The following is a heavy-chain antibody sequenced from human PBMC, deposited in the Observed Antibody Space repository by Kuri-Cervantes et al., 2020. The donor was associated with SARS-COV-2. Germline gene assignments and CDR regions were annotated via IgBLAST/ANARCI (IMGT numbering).Heavy chain of an antibody. Sequence: LSLTCAASGFAFSSYAMSWVRQAPGKGLVWVSRINSDGSSTSYADSVKGRFTISRDNAKNTLYLQMNSLRAEDTAVYYCARDPDSSGWYAGDAFDIWGQGTMVTVSS. D-gene: IGHD6-19*01. CDR1: GFAFSSYA. V-gene: IGHV3-74*01. CDR2: INSDGSST. J-gene: IGHJ3*02. CDR3: ARDPDSSGWYAGDAFDI.